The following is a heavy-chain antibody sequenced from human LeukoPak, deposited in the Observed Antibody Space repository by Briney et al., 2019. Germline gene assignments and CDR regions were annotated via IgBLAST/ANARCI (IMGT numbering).Heavy chain of an antibody. Sequence: PGGSLRLSCAASGFTFSSYWMSWVRQAPGKGLEWVANIKQDGSEKYYVDSVKGRFTISRDNAKNSLYLQMNSLRAEDTAVYYCASLEGNPFLPEPLKYYFDYWGQGTLVTVSS. J-gene: IGHJ4*02. CDR2: IKQDGSEK. D-gene: IGHD1-1*01. CDR1: GFTFSSYW. CDR3: ASLEGNPFLPEPLKYYFDY. V-gene: IGHV3-7*01.